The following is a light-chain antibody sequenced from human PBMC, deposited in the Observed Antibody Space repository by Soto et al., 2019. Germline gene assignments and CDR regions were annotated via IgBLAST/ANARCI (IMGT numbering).Light chain of an antibody. J-gene: IGLJ7*01. CDR1: SGHSSYA. Sequence: QLVLTQSPSSSASLGASVKLTCTLSSGHSSYAIAWHQQQPEKGPRYLMKLNSDGSHSKGDAFPDRFSGSSSGAERYLTISSLQSEDEADYYIQTWGTGIAVFGGGTQLTVL. CDR2: LNSDGSH. V-gene: IGLV4-69*01. CDR3: QTWGTGIAV.